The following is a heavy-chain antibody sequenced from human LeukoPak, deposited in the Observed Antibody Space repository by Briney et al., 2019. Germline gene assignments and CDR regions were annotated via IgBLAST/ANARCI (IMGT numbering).Heavy chain of an antibody. CDR1: GFTFSSYA. D-gene: IGHD6-13*01. CDR2: ISGSGGST. V-gene: IGHV3-23*01. Sequence: GGSLRLSCAASGFTFSSYAMSWVRQAPGKGLEWVSAISGSGGSTYYADSVKGRFTISRDNSKNTLYLQMNSLRAEDTAVYYCAKGRYSSSWYPNPFDPWGQGTLVTVSS. CDR3: AKGRYSSSWYPNPFDP. J-gene: IGHJ5*02.